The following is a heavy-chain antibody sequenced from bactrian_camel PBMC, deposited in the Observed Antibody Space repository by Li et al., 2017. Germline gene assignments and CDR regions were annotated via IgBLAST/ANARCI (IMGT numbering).Heavy chain of an antibody. CDR2: INSRTDDST. J-gene: IGHJ4*01. CDR1: GFTSSTYA. V-gene: IGHV3S42*01. Sequence: VQLVESGGGLVQPGGSLRLSCAASGFTSSTYAMTWVRQAPGKGLEWVSGINSRTDDSTVYAESVKGRFTISIDNAKDMLYLQLNSLKIDDSAMYYCANLDGHYWGQGTQVTVS. CDR3: ANLDGHY.